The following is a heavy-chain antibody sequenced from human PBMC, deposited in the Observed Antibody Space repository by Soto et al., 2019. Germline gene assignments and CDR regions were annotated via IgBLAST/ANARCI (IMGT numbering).Heavy chain of an antibody. J-gene: IGHJ6*02. CDR1: GYTFTGYY. Sequence: QVQLVQSGAEVKKPGASVKVSCKASGYTFTGYYMHWVRQAPGQGLEWMGWINPNSGDTNYAQKFQGMVTMTRDTSISTAYMELSMLRSDDTAVYYCARDRFGEPNGMDVWGQGTTVTVSS. CDR2: INPNSGDT. V-gene: IGHV1-2*02. D-gene: IGHD3-10*01. CDR3: ARDRFGEPNGMDV.